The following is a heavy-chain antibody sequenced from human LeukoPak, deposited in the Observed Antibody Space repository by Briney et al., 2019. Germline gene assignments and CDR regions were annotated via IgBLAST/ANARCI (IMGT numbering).Heavy chain of an antibody. J-gene: IGHJ5*02. V-gene: IGHV3-64*01. CDR1: GFTFSSYA. D-gene: IGHD3-22*01. CDR3: ARGPSSGYYYGWFDP. Sequence: GGSLRLSCAASGFTFSSYAMHWVRQAPGKGLEYVSAISSNGGSTYYANSVKGRFTISRDNSKNTLYLQMGSLRAEDMAMYYCARGPSSGYYYGWFDPWGQGTLVTVSS. CDR2: ISSNGGST.